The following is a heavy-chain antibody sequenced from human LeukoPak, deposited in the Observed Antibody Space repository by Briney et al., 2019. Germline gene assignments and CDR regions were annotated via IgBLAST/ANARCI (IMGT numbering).Heavy chain of an antibody. Sequence: GGSLRLSCAASGFSFSSYRMNWVRQAPGKGLEWVSSVSNSGDYIHYADSVKGRFTISRDNAKNSLYLQMNSLRAEDTAVYYCAREVVTMVRGGNFDYWGQGTLVTVSS. V-gene: IGHV3-21*01. D-gene: IGHD3-10*01. CDR3: AREVVTMVRGGNFDY. CDR2: VSNSGDYI. CDR1: GFSFSSYR. J-gene: IGHJ4*02.